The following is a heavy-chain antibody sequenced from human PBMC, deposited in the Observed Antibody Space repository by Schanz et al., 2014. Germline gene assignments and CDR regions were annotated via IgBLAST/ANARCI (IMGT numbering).Heavy chain of an antibody. D-gene: IGHD4-17*01. Sequence: QVHLVQSESELKNPGASVKVSCKASGYTFTGYYMHWVRQAPGQGLEWMGRINPNSGGANYAQKFQGRVTMTRDTSISTAYMELSSLRSDDTAVYYCARELRLEYYFDYWGQGTQVTVSS. V-gene: IGHV1-2*02. CDR1: GYTFTGYY. CDR3: ARELRLEYYFDY. J-gene: IGHJ4*02. CDR2: INPNSGGA.